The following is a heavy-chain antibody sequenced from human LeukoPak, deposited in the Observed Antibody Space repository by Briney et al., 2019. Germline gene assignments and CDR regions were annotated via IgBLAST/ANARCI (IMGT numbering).Heavy chain of an antibody. Sequence: GGSLRLSCAASGFTFSDYYMSWIRQAPGKGLEWVSYISSSGSTIYYADSVKGRFTISRDNAKNSLYLQMNSLRAEDTAVYYCARDPEPAHSGSYYFDYWGQGTLVTVSS. CDR1: GFTFSDYY. CDR2: ISSSGSTI. D-gene: IGHD1-26*01. CDR3: ARDPEPAHSGSYYFDY. J-gene: IGHJ4*02. V-gene: IGHV3-11*01.